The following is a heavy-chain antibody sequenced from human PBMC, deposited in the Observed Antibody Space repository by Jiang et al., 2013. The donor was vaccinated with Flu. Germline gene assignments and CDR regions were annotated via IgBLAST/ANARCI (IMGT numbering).Heavy chain of an antibody. V-gene: IGHV4-31*03. D-gene: IGHD6-6*01. J-gene: IGHJ6*02. Sequence: GLVKPSQTLSLTCTVSGGSISSGGYYWSWIRQHPGKGLEWIGYIYHSGSTYYNPSLKSRLTISVDTSKNQFSLNLSSVTPEDTAVYYCSRGSSSSDASYYYGMDVWGQGTTVTVSS. CDR2: IYHSGST. CDR3: SRGSSSSDASYYYGMDV. CDR1: GGSISSGGYY.